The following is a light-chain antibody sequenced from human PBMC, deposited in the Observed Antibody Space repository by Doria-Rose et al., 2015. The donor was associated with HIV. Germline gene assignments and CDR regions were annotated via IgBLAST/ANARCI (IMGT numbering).Light chain of an antibody. CDR1: QSFSSTY. Sequence: LTQSPGTLSLSPGERATLSCRASQSFSSTYLAWYQQKPGQAPSLLIYDGSTRATGIPDRFSASGPGTDFTLTINRLEPEDFALYYRHQYGTSWTFGQGTKVEI. J-gene: IGKJ1*01. CDR2: DGS. V-gene: IGKV3-20*01. CDR3: HQYGTSWT.